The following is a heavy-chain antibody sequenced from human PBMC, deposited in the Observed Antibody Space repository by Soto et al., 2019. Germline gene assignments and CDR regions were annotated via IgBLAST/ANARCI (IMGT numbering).Heavy chain of an antibody. Sequence: PGESLKISCQASGYTFTKYWVGWVRQMPGKGLEWMGIIYPDDSDTRYSPSFQGHVTTSADKSISTAYLQWSSLKASDSATYYCARRDMLTGYVYFDYWGQGTQVTVSS. CDR1: GYTFTKYW. V-gene: IGHV5-51*01. D-gene: IGHD3-9*01. CDR3: ARRDMLTGYVYFDY. J-gene: IGHJ4*02. CDR2: IYPDDSDT.